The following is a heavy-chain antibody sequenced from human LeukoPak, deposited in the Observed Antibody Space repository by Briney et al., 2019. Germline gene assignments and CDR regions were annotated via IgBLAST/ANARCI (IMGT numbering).Heavy chain of an antibody. CDR2: IIPMFGTA. D-gene: IGHD2-8*01. Sequence: SLKVSCKPSGGTFSSYTISCGRHAPGQGLEWMGGIIPMFGTANYAQKFQGRVTITTDESTSSAYMELSSVRSDDSAVYYCAGGMLEGGPRVFYYYMDVWGKGTTVTVSS. J-gene: IGHJ6*03. CDR3: AGGMLEGGPRVFYYYMDV. CDR1: GGTFSSYT. V-gene: IGHV1-69*05.